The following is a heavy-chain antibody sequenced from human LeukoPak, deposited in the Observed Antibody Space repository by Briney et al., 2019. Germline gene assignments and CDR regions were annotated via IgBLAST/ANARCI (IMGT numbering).Heavy chain of an antibody. Sequence: SETLSLTCAVYGGSFTGYYWSCIRQPPGHGLEWCGEINHSGSTNYNTTLKSRVTISLYTSTHQSSLKLSSVTAADTAVYDCARGVEYYYGSGIYYMDVWGKGTTVTVSS. CDR1: GGSFTGYY. CDR3: ARGVEYYYGSGIYYMDV. D-gene: IGHD3-10*01. J-gene: IGHJ6*03. CDR2: INHSGST. V-gene: IGHV4-34*01.